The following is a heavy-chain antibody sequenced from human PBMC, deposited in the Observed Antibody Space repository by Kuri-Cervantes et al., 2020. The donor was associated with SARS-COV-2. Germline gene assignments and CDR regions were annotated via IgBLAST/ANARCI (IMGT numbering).Heavy chain of an antibody. D-gene: IGHD4-17*01. J-gene: IGHJ4*02. CDR1: GYTFTSYY. Sequence: ASVKVSCKASGYTFTSYYMHWVRQAPGQGLEWMGWISAYNGNTNYAQKLQGRVTMTTDTSTSTAYMELRSLRSDDTAVYYCARALVYGDYESFDYWGQGTLVTVSS. V-gene: IGHV1-18*04. CDR3: ARALVYGDYESFDY. CDR2: ISAYNGNT.